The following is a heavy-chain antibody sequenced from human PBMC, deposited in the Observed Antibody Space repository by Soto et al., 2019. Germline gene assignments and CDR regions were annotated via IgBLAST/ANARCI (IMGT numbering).Heavy chain of an antibody. V-gene: IGHV3-33*01. D-gene: IGHD3-9*01. CDR1: GVTFKTYD. Sequence: GGSLRLSCAASGVTFKTYDIHWVRQAPGKGLEWVVVIWYDGSNKYYADSVKGRFTISRDNSKNTLYLQMNSLRAEDTAVYYCARATYYDILTGYSPPPYYFDYWGQGTLVTVSS. CDR3: ARATYYDILTGYSPPPYYFDY. CDR2: IWYDGSNK. J-gene: IGHJ4*02.